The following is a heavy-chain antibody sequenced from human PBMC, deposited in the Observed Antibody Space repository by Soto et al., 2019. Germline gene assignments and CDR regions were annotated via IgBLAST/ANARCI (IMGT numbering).Heavy chain of an antibody. CDR1: GCSISSGGYS. Sequence: SETLSLTCAVSGCSISSGGYSWSWIRQPPGKGLEWIGYIYHSGSTYYNPSLKSRVTISVDRSKNQFSLKLSSVTAADTAVYYCARDGYSRYAFDIWGQGTMVTVSS. D-gene: IGHD4-4*01. V-gene: IGHV4-30-2*01. J-gene: IGHJ3*02. CDR3: ARDGYSRYAFDI. CDR2: IYHSGST.